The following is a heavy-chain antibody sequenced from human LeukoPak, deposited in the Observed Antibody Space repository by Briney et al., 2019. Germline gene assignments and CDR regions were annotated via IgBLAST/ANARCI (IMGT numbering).Heavy chain of an antibody. V-gene: IGHV4-39*07. J-gene: IGHJ4*02. CDR2: IYYSGST. Sequence: SETLSLTCTVSGGSISSSSYYWGWIRQPPGKGLEWIGSIYYSGSTYYNPSLKSRVTMSVDTSKNHFSLKLSSVTAADTAVYYCAREYYYDSSGYYGGSPFDWGQGTLVTVSS. D-gene: IGHD3-22*01. CDR3: AREYYYDSSGYYGGSPFD. CDR1: GGSISSSSYY.